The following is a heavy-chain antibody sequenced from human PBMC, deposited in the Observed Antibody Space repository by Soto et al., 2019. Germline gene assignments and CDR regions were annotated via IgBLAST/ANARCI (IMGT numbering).Heavy chain of an antibody. V-gene: IGHV1-69*01. D-gene: IGHD6-13*01. J-gene: IGHJ6*02. CDR2: IIPMFATT. Sequence: QVQLVQSRAEVRKSGSSVKVSCKAAGGTFSDYALSWVRQVPGQGLEWMGGIIPMFATTNYAQKFQGRVTITADDSATTAHMELSSLKSEDTAVYYCARGRGIGFSSTWNIYWYYNMDVWGQGTTVTVSS. CDR3: ARGRGIGFSSTWNIYWYYNMDV. CDR1: GGTFSDYA.